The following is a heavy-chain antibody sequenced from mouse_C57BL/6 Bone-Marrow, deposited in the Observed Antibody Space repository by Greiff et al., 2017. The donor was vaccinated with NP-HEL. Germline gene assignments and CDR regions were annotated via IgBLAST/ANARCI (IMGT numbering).Heavy chain of an antibody. D-gene: IGHD4-1*01. CDR3: ARRGNWDYFDY. Sequence: EVKLMESGGGLVQPGGSLKLSCAASGFTFSDYYMYWVRQTPEKRLAWVAYISNGGGSTYYPDTVKGRFTISRDNAKNTLYLQMSRLKSEDTAMYYCARRGNWDYFDYWGQGTTLTVSS. CDR2: ISNGGGST. V-gene: IGHV5-12*01. J-gene: IGHJ2*01. CDR1: GFTFSDYY.